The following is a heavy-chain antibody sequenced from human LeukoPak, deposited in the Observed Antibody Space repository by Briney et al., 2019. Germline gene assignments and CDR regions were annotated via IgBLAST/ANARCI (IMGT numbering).Heavy chain of an antibody. Sequence: GASVKVSCKASGFTFTSSAMQWVRQARGQRLEWIGWIVVGSGNTNYAQKFQERVTITRDTSISTGYMELSSLRSDDTAVYYCARGIAVAPGDTFDIWGQGTMVTVSS. CDR3: ARGIAVAPGDTFDI. CDR1: GFTFTSSA. D-gene: IGHD6-19*01. CDR2: IVVGSGNT. J-gene: IGHJ3*02. V-gene: IGHV1-58*02.